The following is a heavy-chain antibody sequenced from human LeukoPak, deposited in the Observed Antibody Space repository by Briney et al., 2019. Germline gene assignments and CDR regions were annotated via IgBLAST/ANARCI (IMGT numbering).Heavy chain of an antibody. V-gene: IGHV3-23*01. Sequence: GGSLRLSCAASGFTFSSYAMSWVRQAPGKGLEWVSGISSSGGGTYDADSVKGRFTISRDNSKNTLYLQMNSLRAEDTAVYYCAKDEVDYGGNSDAFDIWGQGTMVTVSS. CDR2: ISSSGGGT. CDR3: AKDEVDYGGNSDAFDI. D-gene: IGHD4-23*01. CDR1: GFTFSSYA. J-gene: IGHJ3*02.